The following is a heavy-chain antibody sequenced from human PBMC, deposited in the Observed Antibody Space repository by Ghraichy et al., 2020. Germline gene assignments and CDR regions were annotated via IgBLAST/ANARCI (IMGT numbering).Heavy chain of an antibody. D-gene: IGHD3/OR15-3a*01. CDR3: AKADWGSVDY. Sequence: GGSLRLSCAASGFTYNKYWMSWVRQAPWKGLEWVANMNQDGSEKYYVDSVKGRFTISRDNAKNSLYLQMNSLRAEDTAVYYCAKADWGSVDYWGQGTLVTVSS. CDR2: MNQDGSEK. V-gene: IGHV3-7*03. J-gene: IGHJ4*02. CDR1: GFTYNKYW.